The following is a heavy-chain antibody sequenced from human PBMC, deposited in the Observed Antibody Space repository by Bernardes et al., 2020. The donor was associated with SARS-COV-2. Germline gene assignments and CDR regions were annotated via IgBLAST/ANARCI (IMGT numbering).Heavy chain of an antibody. Sequence: SETLSLTCTVSGGSISSSRYYWGWLLQTPGKGLEWIGTVYYSGTVYYNPSLRGRLTISVDTSQNQFSLKLRSVTAADTAIYYCARSVGATSSTDFWGQGTLVTVSS. D-gene: IGHD1-26*01. V-gene: IGHV4-39*01. CDR1: GGSISSSRYY. J-gene: IGHJ4*02. CDR2: VYYSGTV. CDR3: ARSVGATSSTDF.